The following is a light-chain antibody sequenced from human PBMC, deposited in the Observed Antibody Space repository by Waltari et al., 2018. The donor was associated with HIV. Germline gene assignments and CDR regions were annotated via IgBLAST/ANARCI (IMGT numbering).Light chain of an antibody. J-gene: IGKJ2*01. V-gene: IGKV3-15*01. CDR2: VAS. CDR1: QSVSSN. Sequence: EIVMTQSPATLSVSPGERATLSCRASQSVSSNLAWYQQKPGQAPRLLIYVASTRATGIPARFSGSGSGTEFTLTISSLQSEDFAVYYCQQYNNWPPLMYTFGQGTKLEIK. CDR3: QQYNNWPPLMYT.